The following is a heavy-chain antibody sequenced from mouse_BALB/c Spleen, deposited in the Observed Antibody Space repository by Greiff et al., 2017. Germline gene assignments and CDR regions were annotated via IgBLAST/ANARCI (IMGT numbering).Heavy chain of an antibody. V-gene: IGHV5-6-3*01. Sequence: EVKVVESGGGLVQPGGSLKLSCAASGFTFSSYGMSWVRQTPDKRLELVATINSNGGSTYYPDSVKGRFTISRDNAKNTLYLQMSSLKSEDTAMYYCAREALTGLFAYWGQGTLVTVSA. D-gene: IGHD3-1*01. J-gene: IGHJ3*01. CDR3: AREALTGLFAY. CDR1: GFTFSSYG. CDR2: INSNGGST.